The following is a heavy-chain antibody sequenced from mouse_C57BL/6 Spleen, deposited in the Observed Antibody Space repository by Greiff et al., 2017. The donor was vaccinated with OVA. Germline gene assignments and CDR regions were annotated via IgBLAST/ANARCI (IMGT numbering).Heavy chain of an antibody. J-gene: IGHJ2*01. CDR2: INYDGSST. V-gene: IGHV5-16*01. CDR3: ARVSDYDRGHYFDY. Sequence: EVQLQESEGGLVQPGSSMKLSCTASGFTFSDYYMAWVRQVPEKGLEWVANINYDGSSTYYLDSLKSRFIISRDNAKNILYLQMSSLKSEDTATYYCARVSDYDRGHYFDYWGQGTTLTVSS. CDR1: GFTFSDYY. D-gene: IGHD2-4*01.